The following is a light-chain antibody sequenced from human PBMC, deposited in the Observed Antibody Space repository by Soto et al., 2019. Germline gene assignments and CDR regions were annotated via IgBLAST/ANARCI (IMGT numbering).Light chain of an antibody. J-gene: IGKJ3*01. CDR3: QQLNTYPLFT. Sequence: DIQLTQSPSFLSASVGDRVTITCRASQDIIRYLAWYQQKAGKAPKLLIYAASTLQKGVPSRFSGSGSGTEFTLTISSLQPDDFATYYCQQLNTYPLFTFGPGTEVDI. V-gene: IGKV1-9*01. CDR2: AAS. CDR1: QDIIRY.